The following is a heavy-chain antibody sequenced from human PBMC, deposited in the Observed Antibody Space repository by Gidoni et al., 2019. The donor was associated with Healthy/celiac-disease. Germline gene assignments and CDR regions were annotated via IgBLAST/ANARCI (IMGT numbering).Heavy chain of an antibody. J-gene: IGHJ5*02. V-gene: IGHV4-34*01. Sequence: QVQLQQWGAGLLKPSETLSLTCAVYGGSFSGYYWSWIRQPPGKGLEWIGEINHSGSTNYNPSIKSRVTISVDTSKNQFSLKLSSVTAADTAVYYCARGRGYCSSTSCPDRWFDPWGQGTLVTVSS. CDR2: INHSGST. CDR3: ARGRGYCSSTSCPDRWFDP. D-gene: IGHD2-2*03. CDR1: GGSFSGYY.